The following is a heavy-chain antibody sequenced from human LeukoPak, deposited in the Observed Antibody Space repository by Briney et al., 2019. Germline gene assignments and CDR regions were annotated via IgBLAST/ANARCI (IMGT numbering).Heavy chain of an antibody. Sequence: PGGSLRLSCAASGFTFSSYAMHWVRPAPGKGLEWVAVISYDGSNKYYADSVKGRFTISRDNSKNTLYLQMNSLRAEDTAVYYCARESRPYGMATTTFDYWGQGTLVTVPS. V-gene: IGHV3-30-3*01. CDR2: ISYDGSNK. CDR3: ARESRPYGMATTTFDY. D-gene: IGHD5-24*01. CDR1: GFTFSSYA. J-gene: IGHJ4*02.